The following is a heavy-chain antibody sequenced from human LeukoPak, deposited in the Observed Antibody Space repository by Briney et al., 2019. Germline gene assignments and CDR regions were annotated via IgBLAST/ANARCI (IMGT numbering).Heavy chain of an antibody. CDR3: ARGQPPWIQLWLLIDY. J-gene: IGHJ4*02. V-gene: IGHV3-7*01. CDR2: IKQDGSEK. D-gene: IGHD5-18*01. CDR1: GFTFSSYW. Sequence: GGSLRLSCAASGFTFSSYWMSWVRQAPGKGLEWVANIKQDGSEKYYVDSVKGRFTISKDNAKNSLYLQMNSLRAEDTAVYYCARGQPPWIQLWLLIDYWGQGTLVTVSS.